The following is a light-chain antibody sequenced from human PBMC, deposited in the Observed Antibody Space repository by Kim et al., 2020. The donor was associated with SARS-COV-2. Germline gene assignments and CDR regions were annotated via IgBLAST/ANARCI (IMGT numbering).Light chain of an antibody. J-gene: IGLJ2*01. Sequence: SYELTQPPSVSVAPGKTARITCGGNNVGSKSLHWYQQKPGQAPILVIYYNSDRPSGIPERFSGSISGNTATLTITRVEAGDEADYYCQVWDSGTDHVLFGGGTQLTVL. CDR3: QVWDSGTDHVL. CDR2: YNS. V-gene: IGLV3-21*04. CDR1: NVGSKS.